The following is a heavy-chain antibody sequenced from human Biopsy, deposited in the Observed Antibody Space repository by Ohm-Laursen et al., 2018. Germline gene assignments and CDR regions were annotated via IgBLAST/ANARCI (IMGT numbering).Heavy chain of an antibody. D-gene: IGHD3-10*01. Sequence: SLRLSCTASGFTFSSYGMHWVRQAPGKGLEWVAVIWYDGSNKYYADSVKGRFTISRDNSKNTMSLQMNSLRTEDTAVYYCAKDLVVRGVGDHGMDAWGQGTTVTVSS. V-gene: IGHV3-33*06. CDR2: IWYDGSNK. CDR1: GFTFSSYG. J-gene: IGHJ6*01. CDR3: AKDLVVRGVGDHGMDA.